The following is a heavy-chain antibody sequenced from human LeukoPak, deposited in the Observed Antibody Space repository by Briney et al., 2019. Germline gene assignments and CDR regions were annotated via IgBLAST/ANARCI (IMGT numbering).Heavy chain of an antibody. Sequence: ASVKVSCKASGYTFTSYDINWVRQATGQGLEWMGWMNPNSGNTGYAQKFQGRVTMTRNTSISTAYMELSSLRSEDTAVYYCARGSAPFYYYGMDVWGQGTTVTVSS. J-gene: IGHJ6*02. CDR1: GYTFTSYD. CDR2: MNPNSGNT. CDR3: ARGSAPFYYYGMDV. V-gene: IGHV1-8*01.